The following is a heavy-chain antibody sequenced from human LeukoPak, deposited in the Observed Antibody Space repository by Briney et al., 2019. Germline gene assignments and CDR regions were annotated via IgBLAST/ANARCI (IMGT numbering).Heavy chain of an antibody. CDR3: ARGGLDIVVVPAAISNWFDP. Sequence: GASVKVSCKASGYTFTSYYMHWVRQAPGQGLEWMGIINPSGGSTSYAQKFQGRVTMTRDTSTSTVYMELSSLRSEDTAVYYCARGGLDIVVVPAAISNWFDPWGQGTLVTVSS. V-gene: IGHV1-46*01. CDR2: INPSGGST. J-gene: IGHJ5*02. D-gene: IGHD2-2*02. CDR1: GYTFTSYY.